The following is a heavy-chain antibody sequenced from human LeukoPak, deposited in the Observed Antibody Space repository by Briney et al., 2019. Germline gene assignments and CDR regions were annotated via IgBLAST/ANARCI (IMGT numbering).Heavy chain of an antibody. V-gene: IGHV3-21*01. Sequence: GGSLRLSCAASGFTFSSYSMNWVHQAPGKGLEWVSSISSSSSYIYYADSVKGRFTISRDNAKNSLYLQMNSLRAEDTAVYYCARGRSAVNLSFDYWGQGTLVTVSS. CDR2: ISSSSSYI. CDR1: GFTFSSYS. J-gene: IGHJ4*02. D-gene: IGHD3-3*01. CDR3: ARGRSAVNLSFDY.